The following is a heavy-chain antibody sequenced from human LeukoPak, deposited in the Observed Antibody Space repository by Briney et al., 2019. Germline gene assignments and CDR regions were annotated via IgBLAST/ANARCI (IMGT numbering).Heavy chain of an antibody. CDR1: GFTFRSFA. V-gene: IGHV3-23*01. D-gene: IGHD3-9*01. Sequence: GGSLRLSCAASGFTFRSFAMTWVRQAPGRGLEWVSASGPGGSKTYYADSVKGRFTISRDTSKNTLYLQMDNLRAEHTAVYYCAKGLGLRYFDWLPDFWGQGTLVTVSS. CDR3: AKGLGLRYFDWLPDF. CDR2: SGPGGSKT. J-gene: IGHJ4*02.